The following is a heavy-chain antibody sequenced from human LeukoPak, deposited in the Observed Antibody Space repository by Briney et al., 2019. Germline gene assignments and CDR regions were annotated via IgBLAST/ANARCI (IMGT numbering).Heavy chain of an antibody. CDR2: ISSSSSYI. V-gene: IGHV3-21*01. CDR3: ARVLCSSTSCSPPRGYYYYYYGMDV. CDR1: GFTFSSYA. D-gene: IGHD2-2*01. Sequence: GGSLRLSCVASGFTFSSYAMGWVRQAPGKGLEWVSSISSSSSYIYYADSVKGRFTISRDNAKNSLYLQMNSLRAEDTAVYYCARVLCSSTSCSPPRGYYYYYYGMDVWGQGTTVTVSS. J-gene: IGHJ6*02.